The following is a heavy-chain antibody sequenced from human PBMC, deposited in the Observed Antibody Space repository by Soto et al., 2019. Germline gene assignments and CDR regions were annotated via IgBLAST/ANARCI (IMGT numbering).Heavy chain of an antibody. V-gene: IGHV4-59*08. CDR1: GGSISSYY. Sequence: SETLCLTCTVSGGSISSYYWSWIRQPPGKGLECIGYIYYSGSTNYNPSLKSRVTISVDTSKKQFSLKLSSVTAADTAVYYCARHQRGYYFDYWGQGTLVTVSS. D-gene: IGHD3-22*01. CDR2: IYYSGST. CDR3: ARHQRGYYFDY. J-gene: IGHJ4*02.